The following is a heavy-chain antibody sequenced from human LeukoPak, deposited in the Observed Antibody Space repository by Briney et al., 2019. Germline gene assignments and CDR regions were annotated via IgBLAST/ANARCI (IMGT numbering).Heavy chain of an antibody. J-gene: IGHJ5*02. V-gene: IGHV1-8*01. CDR3: ARRACIAARPCFWFDP. CDR1: GYTFTSYD. Sequence: ASVKVSCKASGYTFTSYDINWVRQATGQGLEWMGWMNPNSGNTGYAQKFQGRVTMTRNTSISTAYMELRSLRSEDTAVYYCARRACIAARPCFWFDPWGQGTLVTVSS. CDR2: MNPNSGNT. D-gene: IGHD6-6*01.